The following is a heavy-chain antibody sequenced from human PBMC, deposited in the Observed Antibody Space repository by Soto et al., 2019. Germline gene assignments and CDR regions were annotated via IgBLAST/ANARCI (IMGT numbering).Heavy chain of an antibody. V-gene: IGHV3-23*01. CDR1: GFTFSSYA. D-gene: IGHD4-4*01. J-gene: IGHJ5*02. CDR2: ISGSGGST. Sequence: HPGGSLRLSCAASGFTFSSYAMSWVRQAPGKGLEWVSAISGSGGSTYYADSVKGRFTISRDNSKNTLYLQMNSLRAEDTAVYYCAKDPTTVTTQAVNWFDPWGQGTLVTVSS. CDR3: AKDPTTVTTQAVNWFDP.